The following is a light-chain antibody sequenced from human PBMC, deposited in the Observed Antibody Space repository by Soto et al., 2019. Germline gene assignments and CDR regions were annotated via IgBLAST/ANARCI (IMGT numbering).Light chain of an antibody. Sequence: QSVLTQPASVSGSPGQSITIACTGTSSDVGASNYVSWYQHHPGKAPKLMIYEVTNRPSGVSNRFSGSKSGNTASLTISGLQAEDEADYYCSSYRSTSTTHVVFGGGTKVTVL. CDR3: SSYRSTSTTHVV. CDR2: EVT. J-gene: IGLJ2*01. V-gene: IGLV2-14*01. CDR1: SSDVGASNY.